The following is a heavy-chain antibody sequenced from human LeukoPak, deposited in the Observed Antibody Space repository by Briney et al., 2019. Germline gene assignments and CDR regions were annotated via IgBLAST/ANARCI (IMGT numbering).Heavy chain of an antibody. CDR1: GGTFSSYA. J-gene: IGHJ5*02. CDR3: ARDRASGITMVPWFDP. Sequence: SVKVSCKASGGTFSSYAISWVRQAPGQGLEWMGGIIPIFGTANYAQKFQGRVTITADESTSTAYMGLSSLRSEDTAVYYCARDRASGITMVPWFDPWGQGTLVTVSS. V-gene: IGHV1-69*01. CDR2: IIPIFGTA. D-gene: IGHD3-10*01.